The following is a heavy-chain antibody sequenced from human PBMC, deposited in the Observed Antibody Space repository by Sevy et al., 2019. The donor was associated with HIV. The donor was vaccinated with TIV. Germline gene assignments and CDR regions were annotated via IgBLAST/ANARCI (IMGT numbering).Heavy chain of an antibody. Sequence: ASIKVSCKASGGTFSSYAISWVRQAPGQGLEWMGGIIPIFGTANYAQKFQGRVTITADKSTSTAYMELSSLRSEDTAVYYCARAGSIAAQGGWFDPWGQGTLVTVSS. V-gene: IGHV1-69*06. CDR2: IIPIFGTA. CDR3: ARAGSIAAQGGWFDP. CDR1: GGTFSSYA. D-gene: IGHD6-6*01. J-gene: IGHJ5*02.